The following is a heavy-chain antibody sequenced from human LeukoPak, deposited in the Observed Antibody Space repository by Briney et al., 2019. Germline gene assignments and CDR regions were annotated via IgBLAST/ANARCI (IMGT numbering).Heavy chain of an antibody. D-gene: IGHD3-22*01. Sequence: GGSLRLSCAAFGFTLDDYGLSWVRQAPGKGLEWGSDIDWNGGNTGYADSVKGRFTISRDNAKNSLYLQMDSLRAEDTALYYCARSSYYDTTDYFDYWGQGTLVTVSS. V-gene: IGHV3-20*04. CDR2: IDWNGGNT. J-gene: IGHJ4*02. CDR1: GFTLDDYG. CDR3: ARSSYYDTTDYFDY.